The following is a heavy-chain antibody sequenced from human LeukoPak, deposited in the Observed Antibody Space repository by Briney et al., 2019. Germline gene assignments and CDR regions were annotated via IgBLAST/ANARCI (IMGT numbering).Heavy chain of an antibody. J-gene: IGHJ3*02. Sequence: GDSVKVSCKASGYRFTNFGNTWVRQAPGPGLELMGWGTPYDDKPEYGKTFQDRVTMTTDTSTDTAYLVVISLRPDDSAADYCAKVDPPIIAGARGAAFEIWGQGTLVTVSS. CDR3: AKVDPPIIAGARGAAFEI. V-gene: IGHV1-18*01. D-gene: IGHD1-26*01. CDR2: GTPYDDKP. CDR1: GYRFTNFG.